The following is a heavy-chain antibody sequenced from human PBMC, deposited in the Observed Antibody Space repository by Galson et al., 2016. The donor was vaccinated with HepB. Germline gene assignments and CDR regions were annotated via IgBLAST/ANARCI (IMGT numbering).Heavy chain of an antibody. D-gene: IGHD1-1*01. Sequence: CAISGDSVSSDSAAWTWIRQSPSRALQGLGRTYYRSTWGSQYAVSVKSRITINSDTSKNQFSLQLTAVTPEDTAAYYCTREKDNRFTYWGQGTLVTVSS. J-gene: IGHJ4*02. V-gene: IGHV6-1*01. CDR1: GDSVSSDSAA. CDR2: TYYRSTWGS. CDR3: TREKDNRFTY.